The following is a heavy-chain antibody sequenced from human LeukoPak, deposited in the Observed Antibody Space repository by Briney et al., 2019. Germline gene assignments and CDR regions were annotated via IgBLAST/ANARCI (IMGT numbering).Heavy chain of an antibody. CDR3: VRTTGWPDC. J-gene: IGHJ4*02. D-gene: IGHD6-19*01. Sequence: GGSLRLSCVAPGFPFSSYWVHWVRQVPGKGLVWVSRINSEGSNTVYADSVKGRFTISRDNAKNTLYLQMNSLRAEDTAVYYCVRTTGWPDCWGQGTLVTVSS. CDR2: INSEGSNT. V-gene: IGHV3-74*01. CDR1: GFPFSSYW.